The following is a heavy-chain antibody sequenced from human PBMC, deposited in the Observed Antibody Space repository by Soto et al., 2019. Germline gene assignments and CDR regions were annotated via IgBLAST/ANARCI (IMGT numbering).Heavy chain of an antibody. D-gene: IGHD3-9*01. J-gene: IGHJ4*02. V-gene: IGHV1-18*01. CDR3: ARTSYDILTGYYTYFDY. CDR2: ISAYNGNT. CDR1: GYTFTSYG. Sequence: ASVKVSCKASGYTFTSYGISWVRQAPGQGFEWMGWISAYNGNTNYAQKLQGRVTMTTDTSTSTAYMELRSLRSDDTAVYYCARTSYDILTGYYTYFDYWGQGTLVTVSS.